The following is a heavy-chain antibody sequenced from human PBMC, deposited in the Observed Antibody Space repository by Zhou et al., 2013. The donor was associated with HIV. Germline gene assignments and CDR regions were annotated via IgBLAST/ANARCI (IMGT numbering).Heavy chain of an antibody. CDR2: INPGNGNT. CDR1: GYTFTSYA. Sequence: QVQLVQSGAEVRKPGASVQVSCKASGYTFTSYALYWVRQAPGQRLEWMGWINPGNGNTKYSQKFQGRVTITRDTSASTAYMELSSLRSEDTAVYYCARDHDILTGPYYGMDVWGQGTTVTVSS. V-gene: IGHV1-3*01. D-gene: IGHD3-9*01. J-gene: IGHJ6*02. CDR3: ARDHDILTGPYYGMDV.